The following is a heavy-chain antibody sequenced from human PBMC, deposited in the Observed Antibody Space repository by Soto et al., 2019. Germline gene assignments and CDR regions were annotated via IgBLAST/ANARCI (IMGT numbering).Heavy chain of an antibody. CDR1: GYSISIGYY. J-gene: IGHJ6*02. V-gene: IGHV4-38-2*01. CDR2: IYHSGST. CDR3: ARLAPIAAADGMDV. Sequence: SETLSLTCAVSGYSISIGYYWGWIRQSPGKGLEWIGSIYHSGSTYYNPSLKSRVIISVDTSKNQFSLKLSSVTAADTAVYYCARLAPIAAADGMDVWGQGTTVTVSS. D-gene: IGHD6-13*01.